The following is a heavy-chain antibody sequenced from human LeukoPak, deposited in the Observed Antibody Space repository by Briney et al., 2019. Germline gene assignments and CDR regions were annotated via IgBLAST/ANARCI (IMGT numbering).Heavy chain of an antibody. CDR2: IKQEGSEK. CDR3: ARQVEMATIGEFDY. CDR1: GFTLSSYW. D-gene: IGHD5-24*01. Sequence: GGSLRLSCGASGFTLSSYWMSWVRQARGEGREGVANIKQEGSEKYCVDSVKGRFTISRDKAQNSLYLQMNSPRAEDRAVYYCARQVEMATIGEFDYWGEGTLVTLSS. J-gene: IGHJ4*02. V-gene: IGHV3-7*01.